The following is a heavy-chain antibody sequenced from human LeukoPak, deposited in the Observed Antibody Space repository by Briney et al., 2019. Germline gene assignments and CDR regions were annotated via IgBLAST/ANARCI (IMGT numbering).Heavy chain of an antibody. J-gene: IGHJ4*02. CDR1: GFTFSSYA. Sequence: GGSLRLSCAASGFTFSSYAMHWVRQAPGKGLEWVAVISYDGSNKYYADSVKGRFTISRDNSKNTLYLQMNSLRAEDTAVYYCARDRLYYYGSGSYYTGYHFDYWGQGTLVTVSS. D-gene: IGHD3-10*01. V-gene: IGHV3-30-3*01. CDR3: ARDRLYYYGSGSYYTGYHFDY. CDR2: ISYDGSNK.